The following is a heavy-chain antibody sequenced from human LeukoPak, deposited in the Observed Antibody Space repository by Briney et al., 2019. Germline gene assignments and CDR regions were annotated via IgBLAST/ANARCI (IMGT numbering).Heavy chain of an antibody. D-gene: IGHD2-2*01. CDR1: GYTFTGYY. J-gene: IGHJ5*02. Sequence: ASVKVSCKASGYTFTGYYMHWVRQAPGQGLEWMGWINPNSGGTNYAQKFQGRVTMTRDTSISTAYIELSRLRSDDTAVYYCARARRVVVVPAAMRSLGWFDPWGQGTLVTVSS. CDR2: INPNSGGT. V-gene: IGHV1-2*02. CDR3: ARARRVVVVPAAMRSLGWFDP.